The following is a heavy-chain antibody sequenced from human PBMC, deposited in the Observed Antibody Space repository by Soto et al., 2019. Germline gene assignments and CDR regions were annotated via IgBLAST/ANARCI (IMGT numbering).Heavy chain of an antibody. J-gene: IGHJ5*01. CDR1: GFTFNTFE. Sequence: EVQLLESGGGLVQPGGSLRLSCAASGFTFNTFEMSWVRQAPGRGLEWVSFISTDSSRAYYADAVKGRFTISRDNSKHPLYFKMNRLTAEDTAVYACVKGGWLDFWGQGTLVNVSS. CDR2: ISTDSSRA. D-gene: IGHD3-16*01. CDR3: VKGGWLDF. V-gene: IGHV3-23*01.